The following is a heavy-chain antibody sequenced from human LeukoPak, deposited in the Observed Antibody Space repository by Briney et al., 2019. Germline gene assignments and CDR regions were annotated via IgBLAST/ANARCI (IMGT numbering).Heavy chain of an antibody. Sequence: PSETLSLTCTVSGGSISSGDYYWSWIRQPPGKGLEWIGEINHSGSTNYNPSLKSRVTISVDTSKNQFSLKLSSVTAADTAVYYCARENWGPRSHFDYWGQGTLVTVSS. V-gene: IGHV4-39*07. D-gene: IGHD7-27*01. CDR2: INHSGST. CDR3: ARENWGPRSHFDY. CDR1: GGSISSGDYY. J-gene: IGHJ4*02.